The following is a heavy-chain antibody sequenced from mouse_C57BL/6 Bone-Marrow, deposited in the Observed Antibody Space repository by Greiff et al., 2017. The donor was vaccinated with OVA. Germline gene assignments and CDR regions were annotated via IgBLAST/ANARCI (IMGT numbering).Heavy chain of an antibody. D-gene: IGHD4-1*01. V-gene: IGHV12-3*01. CDR3: AGDPNWEGFAY. CDR2: ITHSGET. CDR1: GFPITSGYY. Sequence: VQLQQSGPGLVKPSQSLFLTCSITGFPITSGYYWIWIRQSPGKPLEWMGYITHSGETFYNPSLQSPISITRETSKNQFFLQLNSVTTEDTAMYYFAGDPNWEGFAYWGQGTLVTVSA. J-gene: IGHJ3*01.